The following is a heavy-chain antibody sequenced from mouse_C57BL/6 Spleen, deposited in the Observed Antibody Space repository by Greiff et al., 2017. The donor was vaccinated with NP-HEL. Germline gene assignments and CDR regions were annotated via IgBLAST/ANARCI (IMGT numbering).Heavy chain of an antibody. CDR3: ARAGTTVEEDSWYFDV. D-gene: IGHD1-1*01. V-gene: IGHV5-16*01. CDR1: GFTFSDYY. Sequence: EVQLVESEGGLVQPGSSMKLSCTASGFTFSDYYMAWVRQVPEKGLEWVANINYDGSSTYYLDSLKSRFIISRDNAKNILYLQMSSLKSEDTATYYCARAGTTVEEDSWYFDVWGTGTTVTVSS. CDR2: INYDGSST. J-gene: IGHJ1*03.